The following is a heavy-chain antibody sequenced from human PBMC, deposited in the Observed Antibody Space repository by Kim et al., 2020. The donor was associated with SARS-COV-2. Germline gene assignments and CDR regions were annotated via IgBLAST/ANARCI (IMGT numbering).Heavy chain of an antibody. V-gene: IGHV4-4*07. CDR3: ARDDSSGYYYDYFDY. J-gene: IGHJ4*02. CDR2: IYTSGST. CDR1: GGSISSYY. D-gene: IGHD3-22*01. Sequence: SETLSLTCTVSGGSISSYYWSWIRQPAGKGLEWIGRIYTSGSTNYNPSLKSRVTMSVDTSKNQFSLKLSSVTAADTAVYYCARDDSSGYYYDYFDYWGQGTLVTVSS.